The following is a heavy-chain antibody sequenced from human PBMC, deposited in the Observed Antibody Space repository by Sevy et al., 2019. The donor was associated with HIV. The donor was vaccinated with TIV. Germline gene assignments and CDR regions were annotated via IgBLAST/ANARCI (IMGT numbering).Heavy chain of an antibody. CDR3: STDPIIVLLVTDGMDV. J-gene: IGHJ6*02. CDR2: FKSKADGGTT. D-gene: IGHD2-8*02. V-gene: IGHV3-15*01. Sequence: GGSLRLACAASGFIFSYAWMSWVRQAPGKGLEWVGRFKSKADGGTTDYPAPVKGRFTISRDDSKTTLYLQMTSLKTEDTAVYYCSTDPIIVLLVTDGMDVWGQGTTVTVSS. CDR1: GFIFSYAW.